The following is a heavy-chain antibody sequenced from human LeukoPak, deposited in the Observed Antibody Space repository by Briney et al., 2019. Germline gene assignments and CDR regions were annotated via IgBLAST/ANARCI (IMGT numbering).Heavy chain of an antibody. V-gene: IGHV3-7*03. D-gene: IGHD3-10*01. Sequence: PGGSLRLSCAASGFDFSSYWMSWVRQAPGKGLEWVANIKQDGTEKNYVDSVKGRFTISRDNAKNSVYLQMNSLRAEDTAVYYCATRLVLWFGELLLTPFDYWGQGTLVTVSS. CDR2: IKQDGTEK. CDR1: GFDFSSYW. CDR3: ATRLVLWFGELLLTPFDY. J-gene: IGHJ4*02.